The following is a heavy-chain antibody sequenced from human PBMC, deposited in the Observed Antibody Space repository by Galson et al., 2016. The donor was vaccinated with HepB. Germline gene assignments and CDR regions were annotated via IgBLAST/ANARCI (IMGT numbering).Heavy chain of an antibody. CDR2: IFQTGTA. Sequence: ETLSLTCTVSGDSISGDSISKNYWWSWVRQSPGQGLEWIGEIFQTGTANYNPSFTSRATIPVDKSKNQISLRLGPVTAADAAVYYCSRGNLGTTASLAFDYWGQGTLVSVSS. CDR1: GDSISGDSISKNYW. J-gene: IGHJ4*02. D-gene: IGHD2/OR15-2a*01. CDR3: SRGNLGTTASLAFDY. V-gene: IGHV4-4*02.